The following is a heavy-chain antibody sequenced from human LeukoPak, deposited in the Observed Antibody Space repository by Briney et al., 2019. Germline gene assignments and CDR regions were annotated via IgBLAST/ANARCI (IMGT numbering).Heavy chain of an antibody. D-gene: IGHD1-26*01. Sequence: PSETLSLTCTVSGGSISRSSRYWGWIRQPPGKGLEWIGSIFYSGNTYDNPSLKSRVTISVDTSKNQFSLKLSSVTAADTAVYYCATTTIRLGYWGQGTVVTVSS. CDR3: ATTTIRLGY. V-gene: IGHV4-39*07. J-gene: IGHJ4*02. CDR1: GGSISRSSRY. CDR2: IFYSGNT.